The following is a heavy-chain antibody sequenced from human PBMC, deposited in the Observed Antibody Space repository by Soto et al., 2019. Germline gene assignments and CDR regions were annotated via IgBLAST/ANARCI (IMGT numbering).Heavy chain of an antibody. CDR3: ARAELELRSSYGYYSYMDV. Sequence: GAXMKVYCKACGGTFSSYTISWVRQAPGQGLEWMGRIIPILGIANYAQKFHGIVTITADKSTSTAYMELSSLRSEDTAVYYCARAELELRSSYGYYSYMDVWGKGTTVTXSS. V-gene: IGHV1-69*02. J-gene: IGHJ6*03. D-gene: IGHD1-7*01. CDR1: GGTFSSYT. CDR2: IIPILGIA.